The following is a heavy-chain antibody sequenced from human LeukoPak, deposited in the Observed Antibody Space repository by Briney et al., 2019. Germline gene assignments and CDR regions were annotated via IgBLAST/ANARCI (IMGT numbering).Heavy chain of an antibody. CDR3: ARDSASCRGCAFDI. CDR2: TNRDGSEK. CDR1: EFTFTNFW. J-gene: IGHJ3*02. Sequence: GGSLRLSCAASEFTFTNFWMSWVRQSPGKGLEWVANTNRDGSEKYYVDSVKGRVTISRDNAMNFLYLQLNSLRVDDTAVYYCARDSASCRGCAFDIWGQGTVVTVSS. D-gene: IGHD2-2*01. V-gene: IGHV3-7*01.